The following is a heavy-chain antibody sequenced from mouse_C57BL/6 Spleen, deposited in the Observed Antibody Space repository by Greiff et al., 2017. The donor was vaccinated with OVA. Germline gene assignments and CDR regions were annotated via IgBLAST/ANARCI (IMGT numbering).Heavy chain of an antibody. CDR1: GYTFTSYW. D-gene: IGHD1-1*01. Sequence: QVQLKQPGAELVKPGASVKMSCKASGYTFTSYWITWVKQRPGQGLEWIGDIYPGSGSTNYNEKFKSKATLTVDTSSSTAYMQLSSLTSEDSAVYYGARGFITTVVDRAMDYWGQGTSVTVSS. CDR2: IYPGSGST. CDR3: ARGFITTVVDRAMDY. J-gene: IGHJ4*01. V-gene: IGHV1-55*01.